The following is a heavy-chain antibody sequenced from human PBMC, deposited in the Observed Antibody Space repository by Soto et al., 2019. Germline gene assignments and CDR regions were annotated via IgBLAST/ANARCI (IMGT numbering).Heavy chain of an antibody. Sequence: SETLSLTCTFSGGSISSYYWSWIRQPPGKGLEWIGYIFYSGSSNYNPSLKSRVTMSVDTSKNQFSLKLSSVTAADTAVYLCARVFNSYCGGDCSYFDSWGQGTLVTVS. CDR1: GGSISSYY. V-gene: IGHV4-59*01. D-gene: IGHD2-21*02. CDR2: IFYSGSS. CDR3: ARVFNSYCGGDCSYFDS. J-gene: IGHJ4*02.